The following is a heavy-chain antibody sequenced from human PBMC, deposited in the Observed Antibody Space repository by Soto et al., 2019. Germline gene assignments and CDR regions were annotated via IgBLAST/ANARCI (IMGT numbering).Heavy chain of an antibody. CDR1: GGSISSGGYY. Sequence: PSETLSLTCTVSGGSISSGGYYWSWIRQHPGKGLEWIGYIYYSGSTYYNPSLKSRVTISVDTSKNQFSLKLSSVTAADTAVYYCARARPPYGSGSYYYYYYMDVWGKGTTVTVSS. J-gene: IGHJ6*03. D-gene: IGHD3-10*01. CDR2: IYYSGST. V-gene: IGHV4-31*03. CDR3: ARARPPYGSGSYYYYYYMDV.